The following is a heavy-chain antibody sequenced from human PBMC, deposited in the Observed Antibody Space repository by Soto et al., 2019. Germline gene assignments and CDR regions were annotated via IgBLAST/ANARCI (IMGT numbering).Heavy chain of an antibody. Sequence: GGSLRLSCAASGFTFSSDWMHWVRQAPGKGLVWVSRINTDGSDTSYADSVKGRFTISRDNAKNSLYLQMGSLRAEDMAVYYCARGIFDSYGMDVWGQGTTVTVSS. D-gene: IGHD3-9*01. V-gene: IGHV3-74*01. CDR3: ARGIFDSYGMDV. CDR2: INTDGSDT. CDR1: GFTFSSDW. J-gene: IGHJ6*02.